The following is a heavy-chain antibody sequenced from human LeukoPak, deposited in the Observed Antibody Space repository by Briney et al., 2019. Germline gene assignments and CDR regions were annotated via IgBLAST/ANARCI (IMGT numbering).Heavy chain of an antibody. J-gene: IGHJ4*02. CDR2: IYHSGST. CDR1: GYSISSGYY. D-gene: IGHD3-9*01. V-gene: IGHV4-38-2*02. CDR3: ARGGLRYFDWPIDY. Sequence: KPSGTLSLTCTVSGYSISSGYYWGWIRQPPGKGLEWIGSIYHSGSTYYNPSLKSRVTISVDTSKNQFSLKLSSVTAADTAVYYCARGGLRYFDWPIDYWGQGTLVTVSS.